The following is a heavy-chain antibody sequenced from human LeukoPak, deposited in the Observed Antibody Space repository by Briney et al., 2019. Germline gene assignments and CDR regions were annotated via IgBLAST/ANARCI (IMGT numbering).Heavy chain of an antibody. Sequence: SETLSLTCAVYGGSFSGYYWGWIRQPPGKGLEWIGEINHSGSTNYNPSLKSRVTISVDTSKNQFSLKLSCVTAADTAVYYCARSEPELLWFGRGPLDWGQGTLVTVSS. V-gene: IGHV4-34*01. CDR1: GGSFSGYY. CDR3: ARSEPELLWFGRGPLD. J-gene: IGHJ4*02. D-gene: IGHD3-10*01. CDR2: INHSGST.